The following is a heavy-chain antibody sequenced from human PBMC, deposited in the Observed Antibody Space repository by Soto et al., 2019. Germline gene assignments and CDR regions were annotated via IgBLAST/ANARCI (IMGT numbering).Heavy chain of an antibody. D-gene: IGHD3-22*01. V-gene: IGHV4-39*01. Sequence: QLQLQESGPGLVKPSETLSLTCTVSGGSISSSSYYWGWIRQPPGKGLEWIGSIYYSGSTYYNPSLKSRVTISVDTSKNQFSLKLSSVTAADTAVYYCARLLYYYDSSGYYPSHYYYYYGMDVWGQGTTVTVSS. CDR1: GGSISSSSYY. CDR3: ARLLYYYDSSGYYPSHYYYYYGMDV. CDR2: IYYSGST. J-gene: IGHJ6*02.